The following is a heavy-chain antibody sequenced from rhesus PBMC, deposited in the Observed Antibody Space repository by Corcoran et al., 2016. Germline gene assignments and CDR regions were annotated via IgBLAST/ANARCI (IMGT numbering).Heavy chain of an antibody. CDR3: AREYCTGRSCYGPDY. J-gene: IGHJ4*01. V-gene: IGHV4S7*01. D-gene: IGHD2-21*01. Sequence: QVQLQESGPGLVKPSETLSLTCAVSGGSISGAFGWSWIRQPPGKAREWIGHVFGSIESTYYNPSLKNRVTISRDTSKNQVSLRLNSVTAADTAVYYCAREYCTGRSCYGPDYWGQGLLVTVSS. CDR2: VFGSIEST. CDR1: GGSISGAFG.